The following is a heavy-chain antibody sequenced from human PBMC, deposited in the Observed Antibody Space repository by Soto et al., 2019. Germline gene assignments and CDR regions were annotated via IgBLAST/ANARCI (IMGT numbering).Heavy chain of an antibody. Sequence: QVQLVQSGAEVKKPGSSVKVSCKASGGAFSSFDISWMRQAPGLGLDWMGGYIPVLGTTSYAQKFQGRITITADASTRTVHLELYSLRPADTAIYYCAGARAERERSYDFWGCSLDSWGQGTLVTVSS. CDR2: YIPVLGTT. CDR3: AGARAERERSYDFWGCSLDS. V-gene: IGHV1-69*01. J-gene: IGHJ4*02. D-gene: IGHD3-3*01. CDR1: GGAFSSFD.